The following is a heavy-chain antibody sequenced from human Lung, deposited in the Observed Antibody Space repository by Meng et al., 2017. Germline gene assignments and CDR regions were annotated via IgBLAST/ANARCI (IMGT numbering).Heavy chain of an antibody. CDR3: ARGPTTMAHDFDY. D-gene: IGHD4-11*01. CDR2: INHSGST. Sequence: QVQLQRWGAGLLKPSATLSLTCVVSGGSFSDYYWSWIRQPPGKGLEWIGEINHSGSTNYNPSLESRATISVDTSQNNLSLKLSSVTAADSAVYYCARGPTTMAHDFDYWGQGTLVTVSS. V-gene: IGHV4-34*01. CDR1: GGSFSDYY. J-gene: IGHJ4*02.